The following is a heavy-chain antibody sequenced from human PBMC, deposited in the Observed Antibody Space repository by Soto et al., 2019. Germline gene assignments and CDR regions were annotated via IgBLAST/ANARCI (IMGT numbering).Heavy chain of an antibody. V-gene: IGHV1-8*01. J-gene: IGHJ4*02. CDR1: GYTLSIYD. CDR2: MDSYTGKT. CDR3: ATGSQTLDY. Sequence: QVHLVQSGAEVNGPGASVKISCKASGYTLSIYDINWVRQAAGQGLEWMGRMDSYTGKTDYAQKFQGRLIMTRDTSINAAYMELSSLQSGDTAIYFCATGSQTLDYWGQGTLVTVSS.